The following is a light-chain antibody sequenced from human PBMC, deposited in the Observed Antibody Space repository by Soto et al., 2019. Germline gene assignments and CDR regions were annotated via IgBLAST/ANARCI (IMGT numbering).Light chain of an antibody. J-gene: IGLJ2*01. CDR3: SSYTSSSTPVV. V-gene: IGLV2-14*03. CDR1: SSDIGGYNY. CDR2: DVS. Sequence: QSALTQPASVSGSPGQSITISCTGTSSDIGGYNYVSWYQQHPGKAPKLMIYDVSNRPSGLSNRFSGSKSGKTASLTISGLQAEDEADYYCSSYTSSSTPVVFGGGTKVTVL.